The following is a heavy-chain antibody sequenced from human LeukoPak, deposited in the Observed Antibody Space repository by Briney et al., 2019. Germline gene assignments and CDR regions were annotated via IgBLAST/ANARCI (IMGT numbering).Heavy chain of an antibody. J-gene: IGHJ4*02. CDR1: TDSISSFY. D-gene: IGHD3-22*01. V-gene: IGHV4-59*01. CDR3: ARGSKSYYYDSSGYPDLAVFDY. CDR2: IYYSGST. Sequence: SETLSLTCTVSTDSISSFYWSWIRQPPGKGLEWIGYIYYSGSTNYNPSLKSRVTISVDTSKNQFSLKLSSVTAADTAVYYCARGSKSYYYDSSGYPDLAVFDYWGQGTLVTVSS.